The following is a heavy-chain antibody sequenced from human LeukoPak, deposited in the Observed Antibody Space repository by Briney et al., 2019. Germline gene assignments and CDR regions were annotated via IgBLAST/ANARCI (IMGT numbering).Heavy chain of an antibody. Sequence: SETLSLTCAVYGGSFSGYYWSWIRQPPGKGLEWIGEINHSGSANYNPSLKSRVTISVDTSKNRFSLKLSSVTAADTAVYFCARGPPTDYYDSSGFYYVFDYWGQGTLVTVSS. CDR2: INHSGSA. J-gene: IGHJ4*02. CDR1: GGSFSGYY. D-gene: IGHD3-22*01. CDR3: ARGPPTDYYDSSGFYYVFDY. V-gene: IGHV4-34*01.